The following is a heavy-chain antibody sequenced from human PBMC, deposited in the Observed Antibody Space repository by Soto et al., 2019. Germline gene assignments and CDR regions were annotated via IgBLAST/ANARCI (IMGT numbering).Heavy chain of an antibody. CDR1: GFTFSSYA. CDR3: AKSRNPITIFGVVIINFDY. J-gene: IGHJ4*02. V-gene: IGHV3-23*01. Sequence: GGSLRLSCAASGFTFSSYAMSWVRQAPGKGLEWVSAISGSGGSTYYADSVKGRFTISRDNSKNTLYLQMNSLRAEDTAVYYCAKSRNPITIFGVVIINFDYWGQGTLVTVSS. D-gene: IGHD3-3*01. CDR2: ISGSGGST.